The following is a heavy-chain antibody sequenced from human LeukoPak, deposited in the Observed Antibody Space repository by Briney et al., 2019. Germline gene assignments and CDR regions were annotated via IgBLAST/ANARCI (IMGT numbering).Heavy chain of an antibody. CDR2: IYTSGST. J-gene: IGHJ5*02. CDR3: ATTYSSSSDWFDP. D-gene: IGHD6-6*01. CDR1: GGSISSYY. V-gene: IGHV4-4*07. Sequence: SETLSLTCTVSGGSISSYYWSWIRQPAGKGLEWIGRIYTSGSTNYNPSLKSRVTMSVDTSENQFSLKLSSVTAADTAVYYCATTYSSSSDWFDPWGQGTLVTVSS.